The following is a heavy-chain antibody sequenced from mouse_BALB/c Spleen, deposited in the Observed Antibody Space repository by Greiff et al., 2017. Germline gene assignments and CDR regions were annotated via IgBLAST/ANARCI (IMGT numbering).Heavy chain of an antibody. Sequence: EVKLMESGGGLVQPGGSLKLSCAASGFTFSSYTMSWVRQTPEKRLEWVAYISNGGGSTYYPDTVKGRFTISRDNAKNTLYLQMSSLKSEDTAMYYCARSYYGNLYYFDYWGQGTTLTVS. V-gene: IGHV5-12-2*01. CDR1: GFTFSSYT. CDR3: ARSYYGNLYYFDY. J-gene: IGHJ2*01. CDR2: ISNGGGST. D-gene: IGHD2-1*01.